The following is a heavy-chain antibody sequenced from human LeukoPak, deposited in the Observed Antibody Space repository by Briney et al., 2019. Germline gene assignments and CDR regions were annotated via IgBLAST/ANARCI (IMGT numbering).Heavy chain of an antibody. CDR1: GFSFSSYE. CDR2: ISSSGDIM. V-gene: IGHV3-48*03. D-gene: IGHD3-16*02. CDR3: GRGVIVDY. J-gene: IGHJ4*02. Sequence: GGSLRLSCAASGFSFSSYEMNWVRQAPGKGLEWVSYISSSGDIMYSADSVKGRFTISRDNAKNSLYLQMNSLRDEDTAVYYCGRGVIVDYWGQGALVTVSS.